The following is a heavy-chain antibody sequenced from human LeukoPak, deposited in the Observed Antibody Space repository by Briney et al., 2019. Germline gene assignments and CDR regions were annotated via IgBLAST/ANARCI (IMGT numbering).Heavy chain of an antibody. V-gene: IGHV3-23*01. CDR2: ISGSGGST. CDR1: GFTFNSCA. J-gene: IGHJ4*02. Sequence: GGSLRLSCAASGFTFNSCAMSWVRQAPGKALEWVSAISGSGGSTYYADSVKGRFTISRDNSKNTLYLQMNSLRAEDTAVYYCAKGPYSSGWYYFDYWGQGTLVTVSS. CDR3: AKGPYSSGWYYFDY. D-gene: IGHD6-19*01.